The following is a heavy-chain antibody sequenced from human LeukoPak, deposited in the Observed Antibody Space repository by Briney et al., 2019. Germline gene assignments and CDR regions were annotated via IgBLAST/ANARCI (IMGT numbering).Heavy chain of an antibody. Sequence: GGSLRLSCAASAFTFSSYGMHWVRQPPGKGLEWVAVIWYDGNSKYYADSVKGRFTISRDNSKNTLYLQLNSLRAEDTAVYYCAKDATYCSSTSCDTYYYYYMDVWGKGTTVTVSS. J-gene: IGHJ6*03. V-gene: IGHV3-33*06. CDR3: AKDATYCSSTSCDTYYYYYMDV. CDR2: IWYDGNSK. D-gene: IGHD2-2*01. CDR1: AFTFSSYG.